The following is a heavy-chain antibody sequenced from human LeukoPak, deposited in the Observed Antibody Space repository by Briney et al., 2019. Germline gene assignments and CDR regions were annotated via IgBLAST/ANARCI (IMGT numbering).Heavy chain of an antibody. Sequence: GGSLRLSCAASGFTFSNYWMHWVRQAPGKGLEWVSAIGGSGDFTYYAEYVRGRFTISRDNSEKTLYLQMNSLRAEDTAVYYCAKADRGWGVITKDWGQGTLVTVSS. CDR3: AKADRGWGVITKD. CDR1: GFTFSNYW. CDR2: IGGSGDFT. V-gene: IGHV3-23*01. J-gene: IGHJ4*02. D-gene: IGHD3-10*01.